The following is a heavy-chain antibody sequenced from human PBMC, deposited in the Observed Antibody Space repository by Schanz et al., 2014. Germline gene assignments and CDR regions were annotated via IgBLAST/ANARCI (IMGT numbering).Heavy chain of an antibody. CDR1: GFTFSSYG. J-gene: IGHJ4*02. Sequence: QVHLVESGGGVVQPGRSLRLSCAASGFTFSSYGMHWVRQAPGKGLEWVAFTRPDGSNKYYADSVKGRFTISRDNSKNTLYLQMNSLRAEDTAVYYCAKDKRGRSSWCFDYWGQGTLVTVSS. D-gene: IGHD6-13*01. CDR2: TRPDGSNK. V-gene: IGHV3-30*02. CDR3: AKDKRGRSSWCFDY.